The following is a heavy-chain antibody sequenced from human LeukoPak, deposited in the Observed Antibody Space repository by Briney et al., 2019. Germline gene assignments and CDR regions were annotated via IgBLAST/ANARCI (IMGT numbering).Heavy chain of an antibody. CDR1: GGSISNYY. J-gene: IGHJ4*02. Sequence: SETLSLTCPVSGGSISNYYYWTWIRQPPGKGLEWIGYVYYTGSTNVNPSLKSRVTMSLDTSRNQFSLKLTSLTAADTAVYYCARGAMATTPFFDYWGQGTLATVSS. CDR2: VYYTGST. D-gene: IGHD5-24*01. CDR3: ARGAMATTPFFDY. V-gene: IGHV4-59*01.